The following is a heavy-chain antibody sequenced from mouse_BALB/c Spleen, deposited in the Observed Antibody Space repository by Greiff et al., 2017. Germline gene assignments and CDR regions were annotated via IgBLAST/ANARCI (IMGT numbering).Heavy chain of an antibody. Sequence: EVQLQQSGAELVKPGASVKLSCTASGFNIKDTYMHWVKQRPEQGLEWIGWIDPENGNTIYDPKFQGKASITADTSSNTAYLQLSSLTSEDTAVYYCARSDYDVNAMDYWGQGTSVTVSS. CDR1: GFNIKDTY. V-gene: IGHV14-3*02. CDR3: ARSDYDVNAMDY. CDR2: IDPENGNT. D-gene: IGHD2-4*01. J-gene: IGHJ4*01.